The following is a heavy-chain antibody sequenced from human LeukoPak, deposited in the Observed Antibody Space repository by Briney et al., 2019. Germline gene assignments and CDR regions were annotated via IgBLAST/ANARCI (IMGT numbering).Heavy chain of an antibody. CDR2: INPNSGGT. Sequence: ASVKVSCKASGYTFTGYYMHWVRQAPGQGLEWMGWINPNSGGTNYAQKFQGRVTMTRDTSISTAYMELSRLRSDDTAAYYCARGDREYYDSSGYFVHWGQGTLVTVSS. CDR1: GYTFTGYY. D-gene: IGHD3-22*01. CDR3: ARGDREYYDSSGYFVH. J-gene: IGHJ4*02. V-gene: IGHV1-2*02.